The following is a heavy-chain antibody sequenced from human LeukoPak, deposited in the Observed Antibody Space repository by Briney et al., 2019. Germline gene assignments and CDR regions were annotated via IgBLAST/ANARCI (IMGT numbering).Heavy chain of an antibody. Sequence: GASVKVSCKVSGYTLTELSMHRVRQAPGKGLEWMGGFDPEDGETIYAQKFQGRVTMTEDTSTDTAYTELSSLRSEDTAVYYRATANYYGSGSYYRDWDYWGQGTLVTVSS. CDR1: GYTLTELS. CDR2: FDPEDGET. CDR3: ATANYYGSGSYYRDWDY. V-gene: IGHV1-24*01. D-gene: IGHD3-10*01. J-gene: IGHJ4*02.